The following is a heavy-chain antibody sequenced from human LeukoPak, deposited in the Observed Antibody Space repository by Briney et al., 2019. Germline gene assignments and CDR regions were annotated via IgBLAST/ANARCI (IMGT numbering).Heavy chain of an antibody. CDR2: ISNNGKT. J-gene: IGHJ6*03. Sequence: SETLSLTCTVSGASISSSSWTWIRQSPGKGLESLGFISNNGKTKYKSSFEGRVSMSLDTSKSQFSLTLSSVTAADTAVYFCARRIYSGTVRHLVYSFMDVWGKGTTVIVS. CDR1: GASISSSS. CDR3: ARRIYSGTVRHLVYSFMDV. D-gene: IGHD2-21*01. V-gene: IGHV4-59*08.